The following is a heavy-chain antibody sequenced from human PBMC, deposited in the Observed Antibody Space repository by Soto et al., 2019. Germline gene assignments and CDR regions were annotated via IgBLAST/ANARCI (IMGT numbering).Heavy chain of an antibody. CDR3: AKLNYYDSSGYLDY. Sequence: GCSLRLSCASSVFTFISYAMSWVRQAPGKGLEWVSAISGSGGSTYYADSVKGRFTISRDNSKNTLYLQMNSLRAEDTAVYYCAKLNYYDSSGYLDYWGQGSLVTV. V-gene: IGHV3-23*01. CDR2: ISGSGGST. CDR1: VFTFISYA. D-gene: IGHD3-22*01. J-gene: IGHJ4*02.